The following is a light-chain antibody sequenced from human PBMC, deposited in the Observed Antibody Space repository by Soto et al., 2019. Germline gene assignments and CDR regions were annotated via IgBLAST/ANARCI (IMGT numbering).Light chain of an antibody. CDR2: GAS. CDR3: QQYGSSPFT. CDR1: QSVSSSY. V-gene: IGKV3-20*01. J-gene: IGKJ3*01. Sequence: EIVLTQSPGTLSLSPGARDPLSCRASQSVSSSYLAWYQQNPGQAPRPIIYGASTRATGIPDRFSGSGSGTDFTLTISRLEPEDFAVYYCQQYGSSPFTFGPGTKVDIK.